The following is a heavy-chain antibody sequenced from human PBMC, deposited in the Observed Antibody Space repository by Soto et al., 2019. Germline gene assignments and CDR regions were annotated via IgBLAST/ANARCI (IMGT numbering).Heavy chain of an antibody. J-gene: IGHJ4*02. D-gene: IGHD1-1*01. CDR1: GFAISRGYY. CDR2: IYPSVSS. V-gene: IGHV4-38-2*02. Sequence: SETLSLTCSVSGFAISRGYYWSWVRQPPGKGLEWIGSIYPSVSSYHNPSLATRLRLSIDTSKNQFTLNVTSVPAADTALYFCAREKVGTTFFDNWGQGIQVPVSS. CDR3: AREKVGTTFFDN.